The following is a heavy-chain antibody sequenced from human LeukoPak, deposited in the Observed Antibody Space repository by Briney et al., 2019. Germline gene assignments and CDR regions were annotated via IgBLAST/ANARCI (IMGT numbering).Heavy chain of an antibody. CDR2: ISYTRST. D-gene: IGHD1-26*01. J-gene: IGHJ4*02. CDR3: ARQSGGGSYYYFDY. Sequence: SETLSLTCTVSGGSISSHYWSWIRQPPAKAMERLGSISYTRSTNYNPSFKSRVTISLDTSKTQFSLKLTSVTAADTAVYYCARQSGGGSYYYFDYWGQGTLVTVSS. V-gene: IGHV4-59*08. CDR1: GGSISSHY.